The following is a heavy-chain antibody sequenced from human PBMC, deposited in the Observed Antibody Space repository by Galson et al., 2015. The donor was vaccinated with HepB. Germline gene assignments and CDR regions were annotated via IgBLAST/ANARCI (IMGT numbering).Heavy chain of an antibody. J-gene: IGHJ6*02. D-gene: IGHD3-3*01. Sequence: SLRLSCAASGFTFSSYAMSWVRQAPGKGLEWVSAISGSGGSTYYADSVKGRFTISRDNSKNTLYLQMNSLRAEDTAVYYCAKDRSDFWSGRGGGGMDVWGQGTTVTVSS. V-gene: IGHV3-23*01. CDR3: AKDRSDFWSGRGGGGMDV. CDR2: ISGSGGST. CDR1: GFTFSSYA.